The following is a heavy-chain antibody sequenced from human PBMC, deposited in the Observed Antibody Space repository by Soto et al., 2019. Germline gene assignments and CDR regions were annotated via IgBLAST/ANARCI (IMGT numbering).Heavy chain of an antibody. CDR3: ARDLWSGYYMAGS. CDR2: IIPIFGTA. D-gene: IGHD3-3*01. CDR1: GGTFSSYA. J-gene: IGHJ5*02. V-gene: IGHV1-69*13. Sequence: SVKVSCKASGGTFSSYAISWVRQAPGQGLEWMGGIIPIFGTANYAQKFQGRVTITADESTSTAYMELSSLRSEDTAVYYCARDLWSGYYMAGSWGQGTLVTVSS.